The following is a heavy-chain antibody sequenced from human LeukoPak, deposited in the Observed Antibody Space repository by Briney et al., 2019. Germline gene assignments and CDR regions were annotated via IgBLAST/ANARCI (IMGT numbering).Heavy chain of an antibody. CDR2: ISAYNGNT. D-gene: IGHD3-10*01. CDR3: ARVPLEATMVRGVIPNWFDP. Sequence: ASVKVSCKASGYTFTSYGISWVRQAPGQGLEWMGWISAYNGNTNYVQKLQGRVTMTTDTSTSTAYMELRSLRSDDTAVYYCARVPLEATMVRGVIPNWFDPWGQGTLVTVSS. CDR1: GYTFTSYG. J-gene: IGHJ5*02. V-gene: IGHV1-18*04.